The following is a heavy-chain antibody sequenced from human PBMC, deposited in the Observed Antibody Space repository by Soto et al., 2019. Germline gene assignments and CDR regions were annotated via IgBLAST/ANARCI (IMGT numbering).Heavy chain of an antibody. J-gene: IGHJ4*02. CDR1: GFTFGNYG. CDR3: AKLYYYGSGRGYFDY. Sequence: EVQLLESGGGWVQPGGSLRLSCAASGFTFGNYGMSWVRQAPGKGLEWVSVISGSGGGTYYADSVKDRFTISRDNSKSTLYLQMSSLTAEDTAVYYCAKLYYYGSGRGYFDYWGQGTLVTVSS. CDR2: ISGSGGGT. V-gene: IGHV3-23*01. D-gene: IGHD3-10*01.